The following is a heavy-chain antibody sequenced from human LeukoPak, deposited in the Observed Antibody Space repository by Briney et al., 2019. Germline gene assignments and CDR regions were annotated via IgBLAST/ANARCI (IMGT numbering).Heavy chain of an antibody. CDR1: GGSISSYH. V-gene: IGHV4-4*07. Sequence: SETLSLTCTVSGGSISSYHWSWIRQPAGKGLEWIGRIYTSGSTNYNPSLKSRVTMSVDTSKNQFSLKLSSVTAADTAVYYCARGAAAVNWFDPWGQGTLVTVSS. CDR2: IYTSGST. CDR3: ARGAAAVNWFDP. D-gene: IGHD6-13*01. J-gene: IGHJ5*02.